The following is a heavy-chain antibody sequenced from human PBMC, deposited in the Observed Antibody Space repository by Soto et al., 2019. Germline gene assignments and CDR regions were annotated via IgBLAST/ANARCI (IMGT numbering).Heavy chain of an antibody. D-gene: IGHD4-4*01. J-gene: IGHJ6*03. Sequence: ASVKVSYKASGYTFTSYAMHWVRQAPGQRLEWMGWINAGNGNTKYSQKFQGRVTITRDTSTSTAYMELSSLRSEDTAVYYCAREPGFEGDYSNGYYYYYYMDVWGKGTTVTVSS. CDR1: GYTFTSYA. V-gene: IGHV1-3*01. CDR2: INAGNGNT. CDR3: AREPGFEGDYSNGYYYYYYMDV.